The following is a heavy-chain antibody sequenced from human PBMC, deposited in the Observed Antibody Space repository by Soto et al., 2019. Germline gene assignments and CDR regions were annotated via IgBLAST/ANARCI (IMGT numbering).Heavy chain of an antibody. Sequence: PSETLSLTCSVSGGSMSNYYWTWLRQPPGKGLEWIGYVYNSGSTTYSPSFKSRVTISADTSRNQFSLKLTSVTAADTAVYYCARQSGGSYGALDIWGQGTMVTVS. J-gene: IGHJ3*02. CDR3: ARQSGGSYGALDI. CDR2: VYNSGST. D-gene: IGHD1-26*01. CDR1: GGSMSNYY. V-gene: IGHV4-59*01.